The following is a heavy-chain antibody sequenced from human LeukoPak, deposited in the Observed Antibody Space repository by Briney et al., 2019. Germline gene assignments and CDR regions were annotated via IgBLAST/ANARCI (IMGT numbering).Heavy chain of an antibody. CDR3: ARDLSSVTLYFFDY. CDR1: GYTFRGNY. Sequence: GASVKVSCKASGYTFRGNYIHWLRQAPGQGLEWMGWIDANNGDTKSAQKFQGRVTMSRDTSISTAYMDLSSLSPDDAAVYYCARDLSSVTLYFFDYWGQGTLVTVSS. J-gene: IGHJ4*02. V-gene: IGHV1-2*02. D-gene: IGHD4-11*01. CDR2: IDANNGDT.